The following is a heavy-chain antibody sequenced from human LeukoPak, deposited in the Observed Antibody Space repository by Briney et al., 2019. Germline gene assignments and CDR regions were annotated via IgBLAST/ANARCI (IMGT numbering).Heavy chain of an antibody. Sequence: SETLSLTCAVYGGSFSGYYWSWIRQPPGKGLEWIGEINHSGSTNYNPSLKSRVTISVDTSKNQFSLKLSSVTAADTAVYYCARYPYYYGSSGYYYFDYWGQGTLVTVSS. CDR3: ARYPYYYGSSGYYYFDY. CDR2: INHSGST. V-gene: IGHV4-34*01. CDR1: GGSFSGYY. J-gene: IGHJ4*02. D-gene: IGHD3-22*01.